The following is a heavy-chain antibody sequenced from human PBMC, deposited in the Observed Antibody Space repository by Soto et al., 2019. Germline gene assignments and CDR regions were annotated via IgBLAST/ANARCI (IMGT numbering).Heavy chain of an antibody. J-gene: IGHJ5*02. CDR1: GFTFSSYG. V-gene: IGHV3-30*18. CDR3: AKDHMTTDPIPWFDP. CDR2: ISYDGSNK. Sequence: PGGSLRLSXAASGFTFSSYGMHWVRQAPGKGLEWVAVISYDGSNKYYADSVKGRFTISRDNSKNTLYLQMNSLRAEDTAVYYCAKDHMTTDPIPWFDPWGQGTLVTVSS. D-gene: IGHD4-17*01.